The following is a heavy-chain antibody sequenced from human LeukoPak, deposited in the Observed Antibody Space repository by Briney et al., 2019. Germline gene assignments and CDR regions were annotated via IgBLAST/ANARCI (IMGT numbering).Heavy chain of an antibody. J-gene: IGHJ4*02. CDR3: AKDGSGWTNYFDY. Sequence: QTGGSLRLSCAGSGFTFRWYTMSWVRQAPGKGLEWLSSIDGDGYSTHYADSVKGRFTISRDNSKNTLYLQMNSLRAEDTAVYYCAKDGSGWTNYFDYWGQGTLVTVSS. V-gene: IGHV3-23*01. CDR1: GFTFRWYT. D-gene: IGHD6-19*01. CDR2: IDGDGYST.